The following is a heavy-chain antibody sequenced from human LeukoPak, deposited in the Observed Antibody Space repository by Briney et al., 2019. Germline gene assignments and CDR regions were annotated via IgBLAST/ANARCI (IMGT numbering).Heavy chain of an antibody. V-gene: IGHV3-48*01. Sequence: GGSLRLSCAASGFTFTRHSMNWVRRAPGKGLEWVSYISSSSTTIYCADSVKGRFTISRDNAKNSLYLQMNSLRAEDTAVYYCARDYYGDYFSDYWGQGTLVTVSS. J-gene: IGHJ4*02. D-gene: IGHD4-17*01. CDR2: ISSSSTTI. CDR1: GFTFTRHS. CDR3: ARDYYGDYFSDY.